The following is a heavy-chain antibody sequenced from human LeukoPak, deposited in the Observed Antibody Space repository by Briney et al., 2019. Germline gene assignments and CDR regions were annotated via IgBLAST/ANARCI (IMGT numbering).Heavy chain of an antibody. V-gene: IGHV1-8*01. D-gene: IGHD5-12*01. Sequence: GASVKVSCKASGYTFTSYDINWVRQATGQGLEWMGWMNPNSGNTGYAQKFQGRVTMTRNTSISTAYMELSSLRSEDTAVYYCALDSGYDWENAFDIWGQGTMVTVSS. CDR3: ALDSGYDWENAFDI. CDR1: GYTFTSYD. J-gene: IGHJ3*02. CDR2: MNPNSGNT.